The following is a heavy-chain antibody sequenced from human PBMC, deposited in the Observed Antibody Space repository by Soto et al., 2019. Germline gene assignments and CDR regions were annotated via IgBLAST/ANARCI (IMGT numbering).Heavy chain of an antibody. CDR1: GFTFGDYA. V-gene: IGHV3-49*03. CDR3: TRVTQKFSVVVPDATQG. J-gene: IGHJ4*02. Sequence: GGSLRLSCTASGFTFGDYAMSWFRQAPGKGLEWVGFIRSKAYGGTTEYAASVKGRFTISRDDSKSIAYLQMNSLKTEDTAVYYCTRVTQKFSVVVPDATQGWGQGTLVTVSS. D-gene: IGHD2-2*01. CDR2: IRSKAYGGTT.